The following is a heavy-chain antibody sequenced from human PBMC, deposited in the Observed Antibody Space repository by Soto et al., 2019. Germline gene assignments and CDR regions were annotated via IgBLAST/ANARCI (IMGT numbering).Heavy chain of an antibody. V-gene: IGHV6-1*01. Sequence: SQTLSLTCAISGDSVSSNSAAWNWIRQSPSRGLEWLGRTYYRSKWYNDYAVSVKSRITINPDTSKNQFSLQLNSVTPEDTAVYYCARGPTYYDFWSGYPQNDAFDIWGQGTMVTVSS. CDR3: ARGPTYYDFWSGYPQNDAFDI. CDR1: GDSVSSNSAA. CDR2: TYYRSKWYN. J-gene: IGHJ3*02. D-gene: IGHD3-3*01.